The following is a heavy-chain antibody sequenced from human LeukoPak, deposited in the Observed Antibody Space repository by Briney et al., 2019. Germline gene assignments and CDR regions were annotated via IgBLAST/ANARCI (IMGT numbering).Heavy chain of an antibody. D-gene: IGHD4-23*01. Sequence: SETLSLTCTVSGYSISSGYYWGWIRQPPGKGLEWIGSIYHSGSTYYNPSLKSRVTISVDTSKNQFSLKLSSVTAADTAVYYCARDGVVTGVFDYWGQGTLVTVSS. V-gene: IGHV4-38-2*02. CDR1: GYSISSGYY. CDR2: IYHSGST. CDR3: ARDGVVTGVFDY. J-gene: IGHJ4*02.